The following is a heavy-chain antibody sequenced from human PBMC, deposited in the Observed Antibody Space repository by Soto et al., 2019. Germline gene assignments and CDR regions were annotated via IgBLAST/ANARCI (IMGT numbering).Heavy chain of an antibody. J-gene: IGHJ3*02. Sequence: GGSLRLSCAASGFTFSSFAMSWVRQAPGKGLEWVSGVSGSGDFTYYPDSVKGRLTISRDISKNTLYLQMNSLRAEDTAVYYCGKARKYSDTWYGDVFDIWGQGTMVTVSS. D-gene: IGHD6-13*01. CDR1: GFTFSSFA. CDR3: GKARKYSDTWYGDVFDI. V-gene: IGHV3-23*01. CDR2: VSGSGDFT.